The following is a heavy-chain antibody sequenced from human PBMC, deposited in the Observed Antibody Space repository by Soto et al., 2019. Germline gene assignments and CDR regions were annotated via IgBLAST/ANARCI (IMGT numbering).Heavy chain of an antibody. CDR2: IYWDDDK. Sequence: QITLKESGPPLVKPTQTLTLTCTFSGFSLSTSGVGVGWIRQPPGKALGWLALIYWDDDKRYSPSLKSRLTTSQDTTKDQVGPTLTRMEPVDRATYYCPRYESGSVIDGRDLWGQGTTVTVSS. CDR3: PRYESGSVIDGRDL. CDR1: GFSLSTSGVG. V-gene: IGHV2-5*02. J-gene: IGHJ6*02. D-gene: IGHD3-16*02.